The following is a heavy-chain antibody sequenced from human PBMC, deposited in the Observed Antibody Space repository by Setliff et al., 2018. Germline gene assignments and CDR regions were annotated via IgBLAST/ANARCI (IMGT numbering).Heavy chain of an antibody. J-gene: IGHJ3*02. CDR3: VRDDADNYDAFDN. CDR2: IKQDGSTK. V-gene: IGHV3-7*01. D-gene: IGHD3-22*01. Sequence: GGSLRLSCVVSGFSFSRHWMSWVRQAPGKGLEWVADIKQDGSTKYYLDSVKGRFTISGDNAKRSLYLQMNGLRADDTGVYYCVRDDADNYDAFDNWGQGTLVTVSS. CDR1: GFSFSRHW.